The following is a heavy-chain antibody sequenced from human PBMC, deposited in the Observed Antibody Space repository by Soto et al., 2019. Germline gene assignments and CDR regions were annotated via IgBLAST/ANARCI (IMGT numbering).Heavy chain of an antibody. Sequence: PSETLSLTCAVYGGSFSGYFWSWIRQPPGKGLEWIGEINHSGRTNYNPSLKSRVTMSVDTSKNHFSLKLTSVTAADTAVYHCARVATMIRGVVYYYYGMDVWAQGTTVTVSS. J-gene: IGHJ6*02. CDR1: GGSFSGYF. V-gene: IGHV4-34*01. CDR2: INHSGRT. CDR3: ARVATMIRGVVYYYYGMDV. D-gene: IGHD3-10*01.